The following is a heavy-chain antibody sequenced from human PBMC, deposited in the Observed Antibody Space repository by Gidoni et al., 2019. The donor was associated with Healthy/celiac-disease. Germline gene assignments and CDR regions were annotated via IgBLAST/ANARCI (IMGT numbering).Heavy chain of an antibody. J-gene: IGHJ3*02. D-gene: IGHD3-3*01. CDR2: IFSNDEK. CDR1: GFSLRNARMG. Sequence: QVTLKESGPVLVKPTETLTLTCTVSGFSLRNARMGVSWIRQPPGKALEWLAHIFSNDEKSYSTTLKSRLTISKDTSKSQVVLTMTNMDPVDTATYYCARILEYYDFWSGTYDIWGQGTMVTVSS. V-gene: IGHV2-26*01. CDR3: ARILEYYDFWSGTYDI.